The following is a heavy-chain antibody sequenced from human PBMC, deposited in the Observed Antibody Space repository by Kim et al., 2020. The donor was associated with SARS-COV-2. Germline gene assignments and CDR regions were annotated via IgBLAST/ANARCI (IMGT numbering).Heavy chain of an antibody. CDR2: ISADGTST. V-gene: IGHV3-74*01. J-gene: IGHJ4*02. CDR3: VKGPSGWHY. D-gene: IGHD6-19*01. Sequence: GGSLRLSCAASGFTFSSYWMHWVRQVPGEGLVWVSRISADGTSTSYADSVKGRFTISRDNAKNTLFLQMSSLRAEDSALCYCVKGPSGWHYWGQGTLVTVSS. CDR1: GFTFSSYW.